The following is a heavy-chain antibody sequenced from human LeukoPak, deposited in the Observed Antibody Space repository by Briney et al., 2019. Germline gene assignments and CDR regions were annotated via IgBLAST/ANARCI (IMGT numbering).Heavy chain of an antibody. J-gene: IGHJ5*02. CDR1: GGSISSYY. Sequence: SERLSLTCTVSGGSISSYYWSSIRQPAGKGLEWIGRIYTSGSTNYNPSLKSRVTMSVDTSKNQFSLKLSSVTAADTAVYYCARDLRLGKWFDPWGQGTLVTVSS. D-gene: IGHD3-16*01. V-gene: IGHV4-4*07. CDR2: IYTSGST. CDR3: ARDLRLGKWFDP.